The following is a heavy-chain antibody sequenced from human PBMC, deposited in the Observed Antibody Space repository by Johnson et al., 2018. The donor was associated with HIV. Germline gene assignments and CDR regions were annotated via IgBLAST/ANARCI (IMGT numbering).Heavy chain of an antibody. J-gene: IGHJ3*02. Sequence: EVQLVESVGGLVQPGESLRLSCVVSGFTFGTYWMTWVRQAPGNGLEWVATIKLDGSDKYYLDSVKGRFTISRDNGRNSLYLQMNSLRAEDTAVYYCARKGDAFDTWGQGTKVTVSS. V-gene: IGHV3-7*03. CDR2: IKLDGSDK. CDR3: ARKGDAFDT. CDR1: GFTFGTYW.